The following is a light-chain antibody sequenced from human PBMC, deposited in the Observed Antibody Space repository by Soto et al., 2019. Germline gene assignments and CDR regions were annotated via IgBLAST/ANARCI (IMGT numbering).Light chain of an antibody. CDR2: AAS. V-gene: IGKV1-12*01. CDR1: QDIRTW. CDR3: QQSYSTPKLT. Sequence: IQMTQSPSSVSASVGDRFTITCRASQDIRTWLAWYQQKRVKAPKLLIYAASTLQSAVPSRFSGSGSGTDFTLTISSLQPEDFATYYCQQSYSTPKLTFGGGTKVDIK. J-gene: IGKJ4*01.